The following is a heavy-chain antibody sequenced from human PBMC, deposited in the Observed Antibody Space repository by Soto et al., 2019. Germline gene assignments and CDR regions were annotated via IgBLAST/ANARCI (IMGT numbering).Heavy chain of an antibody. CDR1: GGSISSSNW. D-gene: IGHD3-10*01. CDR3: ARRWGEGRVDY. J-gene: IGHJ4*02. Sequence: QVKLQESGPGLVKPSGTLSLTCAVSGGSISSSNWWSWVRQPPGKGLEWIGEIYHSGNTNYNPSLKSRVTMAVDKSRNQFSLKLSSVTAADTAVYYCARRWGEGRVDYWGQGTLVTVS. CDR2: IYHSGNT. V-gene: IGHV4-4*02.